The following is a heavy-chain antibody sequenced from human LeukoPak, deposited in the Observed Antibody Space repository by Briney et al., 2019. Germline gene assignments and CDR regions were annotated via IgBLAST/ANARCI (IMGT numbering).Heavy chain of an antibody. CDR3: ATDPGYCSGGSCYDRRSDY. D-gene: IGHD2-15*01. V-gene: IGHV3-21*01. CDR2: ISSSSSYI. CDR1: GFTFSSYS. Sequence: GRSLRLSCAASGFTFSSYSMNWVRQAPGKGLEWVSSISSSSSYIYYADSVKGRFTISRDNAKNSLYLQMNSLRAEDTAVYYCATDPGYCSGGSCYDRRSDYWGQGTLVTVSS. J-gene: IGHJ4*02.